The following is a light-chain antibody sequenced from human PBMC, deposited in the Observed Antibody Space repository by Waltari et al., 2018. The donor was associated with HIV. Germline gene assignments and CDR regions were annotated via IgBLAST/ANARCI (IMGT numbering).Light chain of an antibody. V-gene: IGLV2-14*01. CDR2: EVS. Sequence: QSALTQPASVSGSPGQSITISCTGTSSDVGGYNYFSWYQQHPGKAPKLMIYEVSNRPSGVSNRFSGSKSGNTASLTISGLQAEDEADYYCSSYTSSSTYVFGTGTKVTVL. CDR1: SSDVGGYNY. J-gene: IGLJ1*01. CDR3: SSYTSSSTYV.